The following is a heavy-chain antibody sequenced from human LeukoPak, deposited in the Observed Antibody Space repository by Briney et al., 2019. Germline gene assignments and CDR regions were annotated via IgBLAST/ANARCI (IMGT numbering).Heavy chain of an antibody. CDR1: GGSFSGYY. CDR3: ARSSGYSYRRHFDY. V-gene: IGHV4-34*01. CDR2: INHSGST. Sequence: SETLSLTCAVYGGSFSGYYWSWIRQPPGKGLEWIGEINHSGSTNYNPSLKSRVTISVDTSKNQFSLKLSSVTAADTAVYYCARSSGYSYRRHFDYWGQGTLVTVSS. J-gene: IGHJ4*02. D-gene: IGHD5-18*01.